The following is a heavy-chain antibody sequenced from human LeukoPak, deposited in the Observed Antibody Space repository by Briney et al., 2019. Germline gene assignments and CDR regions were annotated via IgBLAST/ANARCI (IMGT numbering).Heavy chain of an antibody. V-gene: IGHV3-66*01. Sequence: GGSLRLSCAASGFTVTNDYMNWVRQAPGKGLEWVSIIYSGGSTYYADSVKGRFTISRDSSNNTLFLQMTNLRAEDSGLYYCATDVRSSPLGFWGHGTLVTVSS. J-gene: IGHJ4*01. CDR1: GFTVTNDY. CDR3: ATDVRSSPLGF. D-gene: IGHD6-19*01. CDR2: IYSGGST.